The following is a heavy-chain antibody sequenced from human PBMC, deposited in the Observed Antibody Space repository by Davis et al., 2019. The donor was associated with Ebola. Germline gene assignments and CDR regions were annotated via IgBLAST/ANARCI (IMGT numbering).Heavy chain of an antibody. CDR2: IYTSGST. J-gene: IGHJ4*02. Sequence: PSETLSLTCTVSGGSISSYYWSWIRQPAGKGLEWIGRIYTSGSTNYNPSLKSRVTMSVDTSKNQFSLKLSSVTAADTAVSYCARGVPYYDFWSAVLMFDYWGQGTLVTVSS. CDR3: ARGVPYYDFWSAVLMFDY. D-gene: IGHD3-3*01. V-gene: IGHV4-4*07. CDR1: GGSISSYY.